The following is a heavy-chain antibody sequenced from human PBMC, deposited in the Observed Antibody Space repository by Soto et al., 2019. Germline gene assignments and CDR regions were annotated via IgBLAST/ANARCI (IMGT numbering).Heavy chain of an antibody. Sequence: GESLKISCAASGFTVSSNYMSWVRQAPGKGLEWVSVIYSGGSTYYADSVKGRFTISRDNSKNTLYLQMNSLRAEDTAVYYCARAGYSSSWNDYWGQGTLVTVSS. J-gene: IGHJ4*02. D-gene: IGHD6-13*01. CDR1: GFTVSSNY. CDR2: IYSGGST. V-gene: IGHV3-66*02. CDR3: ARAGYSSSWNDY.